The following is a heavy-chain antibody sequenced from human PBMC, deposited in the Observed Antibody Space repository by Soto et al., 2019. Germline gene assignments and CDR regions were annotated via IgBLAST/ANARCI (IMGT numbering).Heavy chain of an antibody. CDR3: ARASTTVTTLYY. CDR1: GGSISSGGYS. V-gene: IGHV4-30-2*01. J-gene: IGHJ4*02. CDR2: IYHSGST. D-gene: IGHD4-17*01. Sequence: PSETLSLTCAVSGGSISSGGYSWSWIRQPPGKGLEWIGYIYHSGSTYYNPSLKSRVTISVDRSKNQFSLKLSSVTAADTAVYYCARASTTVTTLYYWGQGTVLTVAS.